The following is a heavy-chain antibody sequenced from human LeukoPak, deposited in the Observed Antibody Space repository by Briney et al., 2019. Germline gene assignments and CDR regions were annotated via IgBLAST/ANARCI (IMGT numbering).Heavy chain of an antibody. CDR1: GFTFSSYS. D-gene: IGHD3-22*01. CDR3: ARGSSYYYGDTYDY. V-gene: IGHV3-48*01. J-gene: IGHJ4*02. Sequence: PGGSLRLSCAASGFTFSSYSMNWARQAPGKGLEWVSSISSSSSTIYYADSVKGRFTISRDNAKNSLYLQMNSLRAEDTAVYYCARGSSYYYGDTYDYWGQGTLVTVSS. CDR2: ISSSSSTI.